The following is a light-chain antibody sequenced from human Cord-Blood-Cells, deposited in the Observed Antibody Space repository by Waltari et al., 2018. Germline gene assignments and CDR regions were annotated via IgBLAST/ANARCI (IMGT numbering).Light chain of an antibody. CDR2: GAS. J-gene: IGKJ2*01. V-gene: IGKV3-20*01. CDR1: QSVSSSY. Sequence: DTVLTQSPGTLSLSPGERATLSCRASQSVSSSYLAWYQQEPGQAPRLLIYGASSRATGIPDRFSGSGSGTDFTLTISRLEPEDFAVYYCQQYGSSPYTFGQGTKLEIK. CDR3: QQYGSSPYT.